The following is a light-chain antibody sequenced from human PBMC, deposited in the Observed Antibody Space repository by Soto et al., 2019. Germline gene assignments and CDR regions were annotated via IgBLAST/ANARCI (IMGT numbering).Light chain of an antibody. V-gene: IGKV1-8*01. J-gene: IGKJ1*01. CDR1: QGISNY. CDR3: LQYYTFPWT. CDR2: DAS. Sequence: AIRMAQSPSSFSASTGDRVTITCRASQGISNYLAWYQQKPGKAPNLLIYDASTLQSGVPSRFSGRGSGTDFTLTISSLQSEDFVTYYCLQYYTFPWTFGQGTKLEIK.